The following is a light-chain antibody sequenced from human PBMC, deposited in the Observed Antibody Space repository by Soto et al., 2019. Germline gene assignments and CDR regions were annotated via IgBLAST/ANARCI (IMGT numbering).Light chain of an antibody. V-gene: IGLV1-44*01. CDR3: ATWDDSLNVMV. CDR2: SDN. J-gene: IGLJ2*01. CDR1: DSNIGSTT. Sequence: QPVLTQPPSASGTPGQRVTISCSGGDSNIGSTTVNWYQQLPGSAPKLLIYSDNQRPSGVPDRFSGSKSGASASLAISGLQSADEAYYYCATWDDSLNVMVFGGGTKVTVL.